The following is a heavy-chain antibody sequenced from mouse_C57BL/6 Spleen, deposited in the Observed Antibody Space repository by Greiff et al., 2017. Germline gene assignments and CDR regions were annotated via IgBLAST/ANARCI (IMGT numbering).Heavy chain of an antibody. J-gene: IGHJ2*01. V-gene: IGHV1-82*01. CDR2: IYPGDGAT. D-gene: IGHD4-1*01. Sequence: QVQLKQSGPELVKPGASVKISCKASGYAFSSSWMNWVKQRPGKGLEWIGRIYPGDGATNYNGKFKGKATRTADKSSSTAYMQLSSLTSEDSAVYVCARSGANWDGLDYWGQGTTRTVSS. CDR1: GYAFSSSW. CDR3: ARSGANWDGLDY.